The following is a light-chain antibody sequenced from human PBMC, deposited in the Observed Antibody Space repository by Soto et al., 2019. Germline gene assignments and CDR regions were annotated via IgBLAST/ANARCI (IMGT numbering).Light chain of an antibody. CDR3: QQASSLPHT. V-gene: IGKV1-12*01. CDR1: QGISTW. J-gene: IGKJ2*01. Sequence: DIQMTQSPSSVSASVGDIVTITCRASQGISTWLAWYQQKPGKVPKLLIYGASSLQTGVPSRFSGSGSGTDFTLTISSLQAEDFATYYCQQASSLPHTFGQGTKLEIK. CDR2: GAS.